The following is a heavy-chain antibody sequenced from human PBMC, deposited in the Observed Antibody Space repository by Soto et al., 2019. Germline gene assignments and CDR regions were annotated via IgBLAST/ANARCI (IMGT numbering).Heavy chain of an antibody. CDR3: ARDPHPYYYDSSGLNWFDP. J-gene: IGHJ5*02. V-gene: IGHV3-33*01. CDR1: GFTFSSYG. D-gene: IGHD3-22*01. Sequence: GGSLRLSCAASGFTFSSYGMHWVRQAPGKGLEWVAVIWYDGSNKYYADSVKGRFTISRDNSKNTLYLQMNSLRAEDTAVYYCARDPHPYYYDSSGLNWFDPWGQGTLVTVSS. CDR2: IWYDGSNK.